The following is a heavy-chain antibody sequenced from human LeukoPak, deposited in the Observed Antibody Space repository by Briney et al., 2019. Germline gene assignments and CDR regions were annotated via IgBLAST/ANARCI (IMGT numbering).Heavy chain of an antibody. CDR2: ISGSGGST. J-gene: IGHJ4*02. CDR1: GFTFSSYA. D-gene: IGHD3-22*01. CDR3: AREVFAGYYDSSGYFDY. V-gene: IGHV3-23*01. Sequence: GGSLRLSCAASGFTFSSYAMSWVRQAPGKGLEWVSAISGSGGSTYYADSVKGRFTISRHNSKNTLYLQMNSLRAEDTAVYYCAREVFAGYYDSSGYFDYWGQGTLVTVSS.